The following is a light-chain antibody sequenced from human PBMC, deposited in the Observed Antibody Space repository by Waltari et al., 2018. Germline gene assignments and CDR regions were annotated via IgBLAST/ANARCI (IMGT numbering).Light chain of an antibody. Sequence: DMLLTQSPATLSLYPGDRPTVSGRASQSVTNYLAWYQLKPGQAPRLLIYDASNRATGIPARFSGSGSGTDFTLTISNLEPEDSAVYYCQQRSKWPLTFGRGTKVEIK. CDR1: QSVTNY. CDR2: DAS. J-gene: IGKJ4*01. V-gene: IGKV3-11*01. CDR3: QQRSKWPLT.